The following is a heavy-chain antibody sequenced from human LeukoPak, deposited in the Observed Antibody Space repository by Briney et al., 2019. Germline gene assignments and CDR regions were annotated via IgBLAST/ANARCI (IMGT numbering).Heavy chain of an antibody. CDR1: VYTFTSYY. CDR3: ARDVGSSSWYFDY. D-gene: IGHD6-13*01. J-gene: IGHJ4*02. V-gene: IGHV1-46*01. Sequence: GASVKVSCKASVYTFTSYYMYWVRQAPGQGLEWMGMINPSGGSTTYAQKFQGRVTMTRDTSTSTVYMELSSLRSEDTAVYYCARDVGSSSWYFDYWGQGTLVTVSS. CDR2: INPSGGST.